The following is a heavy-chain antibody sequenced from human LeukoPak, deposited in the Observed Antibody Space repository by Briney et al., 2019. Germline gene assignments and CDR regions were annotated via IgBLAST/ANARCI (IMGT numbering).Heavy chain of an antibody. D-gene: IGHD3-22*01. CDR3: ARHAYDSSAGAFDI. V-gene: IGHV4-59*08. CDR1: GGSISSYY. Sequence: PSETLSLTCTVSGGSISSYYWSWIRQPPGKGLEWIGYIYYSGSTNYNPSLKSRVTISVDTSKNQFSLKLSSVTAADTAVYYCARHAYDSSAGAFDIWGQGTMVIVSS. J-gene: IGHJ3*02. CDR2: IYYSGST.